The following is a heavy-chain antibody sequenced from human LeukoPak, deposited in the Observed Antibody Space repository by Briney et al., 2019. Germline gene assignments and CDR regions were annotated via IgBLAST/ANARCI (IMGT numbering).Heavy chain of an antibody. J-gene: IGHJ4*02. CDR1: GYTFTSYY. Sequence: ASVKVSCKASGYTFTSYYMHWVRQAPGQGPEWMGMINPSGGSTTYAQRFQGRVTMTRDMSTSTVFMELSSLRSEDTAVYYCARGGEGPRLAGSFWGQGTLVTVSS. CDR2: INPSGGST. CDR3: ARGGEGPRLAGSF. V-gene: IGHV1-46*01. D-gene: IGHD6-19*01.